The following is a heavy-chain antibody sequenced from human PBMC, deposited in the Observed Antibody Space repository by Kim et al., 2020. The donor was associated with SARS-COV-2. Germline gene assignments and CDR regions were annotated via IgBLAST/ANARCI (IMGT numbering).Heavy chain of an antibody. CDR2: INHSGST. D-gene: IGHD4-17*01. CDR1: GGSFSGYY. J-gene: IGHJ5*02. V-gene: IGHV4-34*01. CDR3: ARLYATVKGYWFDP. Sequence: SETLSLTCAVYGGSFSGYYWSWIRQPPGKGLEWIGEINHSGSTNYNPSLKSRVTISVDTSKNQFSLKLSSVTAADTAVYYCARLYATVKGYWFDPWGQGTLVTVSS.